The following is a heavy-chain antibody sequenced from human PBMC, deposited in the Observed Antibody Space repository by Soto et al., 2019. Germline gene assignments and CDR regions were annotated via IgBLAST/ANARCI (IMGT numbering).Heavy chain of an antibody. D-gene: IGHD6-13*01. Sequence: GGSLRLSCAASGFTFSSYSMNWVRQAPGKGLEWVSSISSSSSYIYYADSVKGRFTISRDNAKNSLYLQMNSLRAEDTAVYYCARRGRQQLVLGAFDIWGQGTMVTVSS. CDR1: GFTFSSYS. CDR2: ISSSSSYI. CDR3: ARRGRQQLVLGAFDI. V-gene: IGHV3-21*01. J-gene: IGHJ3*02.